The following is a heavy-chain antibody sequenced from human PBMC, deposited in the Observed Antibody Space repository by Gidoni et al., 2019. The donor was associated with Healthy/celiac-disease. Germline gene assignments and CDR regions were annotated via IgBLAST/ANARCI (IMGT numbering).Heavy chain of an antibody. V-gene: IGHV1-69*01. Sequence: QVQLVQYGAEVKKPGSSVKVSCKASGGTFSSYAISWVRQAPGQGLEWMGGIIPIFGTANYAQKFQGRVTITADESTSTAYMELSSLRSEDTAVYYCASNEGSEYYYYYGMDVWGQGTTVTVSS. CDR1: GGTFSSYA. CDR3: ASNEGSEYYYYYGMDV. D-gene: IGHD1-1*01. J-gene: IGHJ6*02. CDR2: IIPIFGTA.